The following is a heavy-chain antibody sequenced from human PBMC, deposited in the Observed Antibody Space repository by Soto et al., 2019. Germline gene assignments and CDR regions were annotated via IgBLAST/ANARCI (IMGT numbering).Heavy chain of an antibody. Sequence: EVQLLESGGGLVQPGGSLRLSCAASGFTFSSYAMSWVRQAPGKGLEWVSAISGSRGITYYADSVKGRFTISRDNSKNTLYLQRNSLRAEDTAVYYCVLWPPYYFDYWGQGTLVTVSS. J-gene: IGHJ4*02. CDR2: ISGSRGIT. D-gene: IGHD3-10*01. CDR1: GFTFSSYA. CDR3: VLWPPYYFDY. V-gene: IGHV3-23*01.